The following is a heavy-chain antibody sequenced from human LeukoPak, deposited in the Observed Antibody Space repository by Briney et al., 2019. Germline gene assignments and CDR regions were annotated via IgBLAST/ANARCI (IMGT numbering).Heavy chain of an antibody. CDR3: AREEYYDDSGYYFRYFDS. CDR1: GGSISSDNYY. Sequence: SQTLPLTCSVSGGSISSDNYYWTWIRQPAGKGLEWIGRFHTGGSANYNPSLKSRVTISVDTSKNQFSLRLNSVTAADTAIYYCAREEYYDDSGYYFRYFDSWGQGTLVTVSS. D-gene: IGHD3-22*01. V-gene: IGHV4-61*02. CDR2: FHTGGSA. J-gene: IGHJ4*02.